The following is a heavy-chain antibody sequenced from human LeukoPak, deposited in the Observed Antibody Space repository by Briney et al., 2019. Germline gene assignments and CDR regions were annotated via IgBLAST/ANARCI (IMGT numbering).Heavy chain of an antibody. CDR3: ARGRLLWFGELAAY. Sequence: ASVKVSCKASGYTFTDYYMHWVRQAPGQGLEWMGWINPNAGATNYAQQFQGRVTMTSDTSISTAYMELSSLRSEDTAVYYCARGRLLWFGELAAYWGQGTLVTVSS. CDR2: INPNAGAT. V-gene: IGHV1-2*02. CDR1: GYTFTDYY. D-gene: IGHD3-10*01. J-gene: IGHJ4*02.